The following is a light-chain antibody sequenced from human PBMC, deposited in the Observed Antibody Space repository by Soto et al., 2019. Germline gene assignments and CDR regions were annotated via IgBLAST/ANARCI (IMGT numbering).Light chain of an antibody. V-gene: IGKV3-20*01. Sequence: EIVLTQSSGTLSLSPGERATLSCRASQSVSSSYLAWYQQKPGQAPRLLIYGASSRATGIPDRFSGSGSGTDFTLTISRLEPEDFAVYYCQQYGSSPVFGQGTKVEIK. J-gene: IGKJ1*01. CDR3: QQYGSSPV. CDR2: GAS. CDR1: QSVSSSY.